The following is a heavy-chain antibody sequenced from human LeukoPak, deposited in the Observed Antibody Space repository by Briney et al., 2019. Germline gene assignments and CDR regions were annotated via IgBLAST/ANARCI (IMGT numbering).Heavy chain of an antibody. CDR1: GYTFTAYY. J-gene: IGHJ5*02. V-gene: IGHV1-2*02. CDR3: AKDPCTIWTRCFTSGFDP. Sequence: ASVKVSCKASGYTFTAYYINWVRQAPGQGLEWMGWINPNSGGTKYAQKFQGRVTMTRDMSTNTVYMELSGLTSDDTAVYYCAKDPCTIWTRCFTSGFDPWGQGTLVTVSS. CDR2: INPNSGGT. D-gene: IGHD2-2*01.